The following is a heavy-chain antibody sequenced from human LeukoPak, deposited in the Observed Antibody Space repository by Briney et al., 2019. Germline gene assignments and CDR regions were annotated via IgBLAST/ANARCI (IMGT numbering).Heavy chain of an antibody. J-gene: IGHJ3*02. CDR1: GFTFSSYW. V-gene: IGHV3-74*01. CDR3: AKSLGGSYYDDAFDI. Sequence: GGSLRLSCAASGFTFSSYWMHWVRQAPGKGLVWVSRINSDGSSTSYADSVKGRFTISRDNAKNTLYLQMNSLRAEDTAVYYCAKSLGGSYYDDAFDIWGQGAVVTVSS. D-gene: IGHD1-26*01. CDR2: INSDGSST.